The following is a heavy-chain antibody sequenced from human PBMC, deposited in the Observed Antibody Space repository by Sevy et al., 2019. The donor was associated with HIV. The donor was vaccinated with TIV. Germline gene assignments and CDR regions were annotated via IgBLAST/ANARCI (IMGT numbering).Heavy chain of an antibody. J-gene: IGHJ5*02. Sequence: GGSLRLSCEASGFTFSPYWMTWVRQAPGKGLEWVANIRPDGSDKYYVDSVKGRFTISRDNAKNSLYLQMNSLRADDTAMYYWAIGVGLDRWGQGALVTVSS. D-gene: IGHD1-26*01. CDR2: IRPDGSDK. CDR3: AIGVGLDR. CDR1: GFTFSPYW. V-gene: IGHV3-7*01.